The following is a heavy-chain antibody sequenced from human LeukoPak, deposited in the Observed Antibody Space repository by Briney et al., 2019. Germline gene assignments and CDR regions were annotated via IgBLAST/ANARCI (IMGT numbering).Heavy chain of an antibody. J-gene: IGHJ4*02. Sequence: GGSLRLSCVASGFTFSSYSINWVRQAPGKGLEWLSYISSSSRTISYADSLKGRFTVSRDNAKNSLDLQMNSLRVEDTAVYYCARVGTSGWTSDYWGQGTLVTVSS. CDR3: ARVGTSGWTSDY. CDR1: GFTFSSYS. D-gene: IGHD6-19*01. CDR2: ISSSSRTI. V-gene: IGHV3-48*04.